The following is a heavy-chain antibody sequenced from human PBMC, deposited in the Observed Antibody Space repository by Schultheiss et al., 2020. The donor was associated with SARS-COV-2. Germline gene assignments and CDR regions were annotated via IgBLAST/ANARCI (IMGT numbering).Heavy chain of an antibody. CDR3: ARSSYEYGSFDH. CDR2: INHSGST. CDR1: GGSFSGYY. D-gene: IGHD2-2*01. V-gene: IGHV4-34*01. J-gene: IGHJ4*02. Sequence: SETLSLTCAVYGGSFSGYYWSWIRQPPGKGLEWIGEINHSGSTNYNPSLKSRVTMSVDTSKNQFSLKLRSVTAADTAVYYCARSSYEYGSFDHWGQGALVTVSS.